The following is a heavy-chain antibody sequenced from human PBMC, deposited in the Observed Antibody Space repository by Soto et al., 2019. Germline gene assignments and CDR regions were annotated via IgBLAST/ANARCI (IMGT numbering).Heavy chain of an antibody. J-gene: IGHJ6*02. Sequence: EVQLLESGGGLVQPGGSLRLSCAASGFTFSSYAMSWVRQAPGKGLEWVSAISGSGGSTYYADSVKGRFTISRDNSKNTLYLKMNSLRAEDTAVYYCAKDLSIQLWSSYYYYGMDVWGQGTTVTVSS. V-gene: IGHV3-23*01. CDR1: GFTFSSYA. D-gene: IGHD5-18*01. CDR3: AKDLSIQLWSSYYYYGMDV. CDR2: ISGSGGST.